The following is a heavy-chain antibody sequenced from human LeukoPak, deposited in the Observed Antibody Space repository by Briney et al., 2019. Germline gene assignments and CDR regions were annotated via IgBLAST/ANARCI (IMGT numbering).Heavy chain of an antibody. D-gene: IGHD3-10*01. CDR2: INAGNGNT. Sequence: ASVKVSCKASGYTFTSYAMHWVRQAPGQRLEWMGWINAGNGNTKYSQNFQGRVTITRDTSANTAYMELSSLRSEDTAVYYCARAAVSGSGSYVYWGQGTLVTVSS. V-gene: IGHV1-3*01. J-gene: IGHJ4*02. CDR3: ARAAVSGSGSYVY. CDR1: GYTFTSYA.